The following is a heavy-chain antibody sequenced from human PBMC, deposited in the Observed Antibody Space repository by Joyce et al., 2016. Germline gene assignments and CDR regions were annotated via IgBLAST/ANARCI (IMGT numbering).Heavy chain of an antibody. V-gene: IGHV4-34*01. CDR3: TRGGSRASRQNY. CDR2: INHIGST. CDR1: GGSFSGYY. J-gene: IGHJ4*02. Sequence: VQLQQWGAGLLKPSETLSLICAVYGGSFSGYYWSWIRQPPGKGLEWIGEINHIGSTKYNPSLKSRVTISVDTSKNQFSLKLSSVTAADTAVYYCTRGGSRASRQNYWGQGTLVTVSS.